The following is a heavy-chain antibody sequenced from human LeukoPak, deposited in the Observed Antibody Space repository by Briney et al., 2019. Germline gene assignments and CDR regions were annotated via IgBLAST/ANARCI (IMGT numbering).Heavy chain of an antibody. V-gene: IGHV4-30-4*01. J-gene: IGHJ3*02. Sequence: SETLSLTCAVSGGFISSSDWWSWIRQPPGKGLEWIGYIYYSGSTYYNPSLKSRVTISVDTSKNQFSLKLSSVTAADTAVYYCARDPRAPYYDILTGYHAFDIWGQGTMVTVSS. CDR3: ARDPRAPYYDILTGYHAFDI. CDR1: GGFISSSDW. D-gene: IGHD3-9*01. CDR2: IYYSGST.